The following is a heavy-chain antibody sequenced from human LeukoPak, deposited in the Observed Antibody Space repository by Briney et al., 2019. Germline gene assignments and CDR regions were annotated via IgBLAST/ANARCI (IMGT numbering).Heavy chain of an antibody. CDR1: GFTFSNYW. Sequence: PGGSLRLSCAASGFTFSNYWMHWVRQAPGKGLVWVSRINTDGSRTTYADSVRGRFTISRDNAKNTLYLQMNTLRAEDTAVYYCARSAGMVDYWGQGTLVTLSS. V-gene: IGHV3-74*01. J-gene: IGHJ4*02. CDR3: ARSAGMVDY. CDR2: INTDGSRT.